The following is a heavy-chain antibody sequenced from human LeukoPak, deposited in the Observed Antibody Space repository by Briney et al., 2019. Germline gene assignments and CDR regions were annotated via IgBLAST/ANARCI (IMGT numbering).Heavy chain of an antibody. CDR2: IYYSGST. Sequence: PSETLSLTCTVSGGSISSYYWSWIRQPPGKGLEWIGYIYYSGSTNYNPSLKSRVTISVDTSKNQFSLKLSSVTAADTAVYYCARHEGYDFWSGLWFDPWGQGTLVTVSS. J-gene: IGHJ5*02. CDR1: GGSISSYY. D-gene: IGHD3-3*01. V-gene: IGHV4-59*08. CDR3: ARHEGYDFWSGLWFDP.